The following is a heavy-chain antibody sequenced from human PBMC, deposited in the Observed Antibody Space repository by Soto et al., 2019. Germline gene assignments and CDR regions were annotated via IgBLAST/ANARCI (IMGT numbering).Heavy chain of an antibody. V-gene: IGHV4-31*03. J-gene: IGHJ4*02. CDR3: ARVRRVGYSYGDFDY. CDR2: IYYSGST. Sequence: SETLSLTCTVSGGSISSGGYYWSWIRQHPGKGLEWIGYIYYSGSTYYNPSLKSRVTISVDTSKNQFSLKLSSVTAADTAVYYCARVRRVGYSYGDFDYWGQGTLVTVSS. D-gene: IGHD5-18*01. CDR1: GGSISSGGYY.